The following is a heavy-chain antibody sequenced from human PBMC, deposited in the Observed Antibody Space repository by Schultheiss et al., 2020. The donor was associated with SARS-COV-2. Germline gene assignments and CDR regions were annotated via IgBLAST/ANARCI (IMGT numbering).Heavy chain of an antibody. CDR2: IFYSGST. CDR3: ARQSSSGWYPQYFQH. V-gene: IGHV4-39*01. D-gene: IGHD6-19*01. J-gene: IGHJ1*01. CDR1: GGSISSCY. Sequence: SETLSLTCTVSGGSISSCYWGWIRQSPGKGLEWIGSIFYSGSTYYNPSLKSRLTISVDTSKNQFSLKLRSVTAADTAVYYCARQSSSGWYPQYFQHWGQGTLVTVSS.